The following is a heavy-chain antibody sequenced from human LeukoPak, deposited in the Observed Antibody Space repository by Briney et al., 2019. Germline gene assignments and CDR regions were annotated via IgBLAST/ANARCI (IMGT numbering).Heavy chain of an antibody. Sequence: ASVKVSCKASGYTFTSYGISWVRQAPGQGLEWMGWISAYNGNTNYAQKLQGRVTMTTDTSTSTAYMELRSLRSDDTAVYYCARALLFPGFTMIDYDYWGQGTLVTVSS. D-gene: IGHD3-22*01. V-gene: IGHV1-18*01. CDR2: ISAYNGNT. CDR3: ARALLFPGFTMIDYDY. J-gene: IGHJ4*02. CDR1: GYTFTSYG.